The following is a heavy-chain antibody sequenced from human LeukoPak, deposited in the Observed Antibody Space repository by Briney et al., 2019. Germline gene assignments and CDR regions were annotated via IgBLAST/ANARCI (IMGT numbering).Heavy chain of an antibody. J-gene: IGHJ4*02. CDR2: IYYSGST. D-gene: IGHD5-24*01. Sequence: SETLSLTCTVSGGSISSYYWSWIRQPPGKGLEWIGYIYYSGSTNYNPSLKSRVTISVDTSKNQFSLKLSSVTAADTAVYYCARALGDGYNWVYFDYWGQGTLVTVSS. CDR1: GGSISSYY. V-gene: IGHV4-59*01. CDR3: ARALGDGYNWVYFDY.